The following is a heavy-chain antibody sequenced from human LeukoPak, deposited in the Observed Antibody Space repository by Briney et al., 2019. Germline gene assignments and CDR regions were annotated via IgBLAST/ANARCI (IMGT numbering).Heavy chain of an antibody. Sequence: AGSLTLSCAASGFTFSIYAMSWVRQAPGKGLEWVSTVSGSGHSTFYADSVKGRPTISRDNHNNKLSVQMSTLGDEDPAFWYCVKGERFLEQPPYWGQGTLVTVSS. CDR2: VSGSGHST. D-gene: IGHD3-3*01. V-gene: IGHV3-23*01. CDR1: GFTFSIYA. CDR3: VKGERFLEQPPY. J-gene: IGHJ4*02.